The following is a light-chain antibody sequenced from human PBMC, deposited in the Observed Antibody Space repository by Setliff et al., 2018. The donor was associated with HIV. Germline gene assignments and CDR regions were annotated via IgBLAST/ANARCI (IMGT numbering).Light chain of an antibody. J-gene: IGLJ1*01. Sequence: LTQPASVSGSPGQSITISCTGTSSDIGAYNYVSWYQQHPGKAPKLMIYDVSSRPSGVSNRFSGSKSGNTASLTISGLQAEDEADYYCSSYTSSGTLVFGTGTKGTVL. CDR2: DVS. CDR3: SSYTSSGTLV. V-gene: IGLV2-14*01. CDR1: SSDIGAYNY.